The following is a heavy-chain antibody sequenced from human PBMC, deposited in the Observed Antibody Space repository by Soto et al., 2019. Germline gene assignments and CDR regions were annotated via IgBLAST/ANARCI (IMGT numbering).Heavy chain of an antibody. CDR2: IIPITGTA. V-gene: IGHV1-69*06. Sequence: QVQLVQSGAEVKMPGSSVRVSCKASGSPFNIYAISWVRQAPGLGLEWMGGIIPITGTATYAQNFQGRVTITADKSTRTVYMELSSLRSDDTAVFYCAKSSSTYSYYFGMDVWGQETTVTVSS. D-gene: IGHD3-10*01. CDR1: GSPFNIYA. J-gene: IGHJ6*02. CDR3: AKSSSTYSYYFGMDV.